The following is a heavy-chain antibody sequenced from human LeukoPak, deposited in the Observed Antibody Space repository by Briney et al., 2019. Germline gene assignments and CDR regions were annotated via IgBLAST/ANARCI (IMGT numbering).Heavy chain of an antibody. Sequence: GGSLRLSCAASGFTFSSYGMHWVRQAPGKGLEWVAVIWYDGSNKYYADSVKGRFTISRDNAKNSLYLQMNSLRAEDTAVYYCAKDIDSRYYYYGMDVWGQGTTVTVSS. J-gene: IGHJ6*02. CDR1: GFTFSSYG. D-gene: IGHD3-16*02. CDR3: AKDIDSRYYYYGMDV. V-gene: IGHV3-33*03. CDR2: IWYDGSNK.